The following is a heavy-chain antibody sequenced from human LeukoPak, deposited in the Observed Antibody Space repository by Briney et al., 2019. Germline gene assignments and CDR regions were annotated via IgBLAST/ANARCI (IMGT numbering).Heavy chain of an antibody. Sequence: PGGSLRLSCAASGFTFSSYSMNWVRQAPGKGLEWVSSISSSSSYIYYADSVKGRFTISRDNAKNSLYLQMNSLRVEDTAVYYCARGYCSGGSCYFNYFDYWGQGTLVTVSS. D-gene: IGHD2-15*01. CDR1: GFTFSSYS. CDR2: ISSSSSYI. CDR3: ARGYCSGGSCYFNYFDY. J-gene: IGHJ4*02. V-gene: IGHV3-21*01.